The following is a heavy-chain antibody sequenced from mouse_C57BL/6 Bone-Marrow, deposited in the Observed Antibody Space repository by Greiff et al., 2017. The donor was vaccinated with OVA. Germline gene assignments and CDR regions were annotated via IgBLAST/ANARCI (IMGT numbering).Heavy chain of an antibody. CDR2: ISYDGSN. CDR3: ARGDNYPFDY. D-gene: IGHD1-3*01. V-gene: IGHV3-6*01. Sequence: ESGPGLVKPSQSLSLTCSVTGYSITSGYYWNWIRQFPGNKLEWMGYISYDGSNNYNPSLKNRISITRDTSKNQFFLKLNSVTTEDTATYYCARGDNYPFDYRGQGTTLTVSS. J-gene: IGHJ2*01. CDR1: GYSITSGYY.